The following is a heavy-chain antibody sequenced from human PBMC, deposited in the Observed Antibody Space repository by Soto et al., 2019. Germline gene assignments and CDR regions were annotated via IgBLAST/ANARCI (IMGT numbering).Heavy chain of an antibody. CDR1: GGSMSGYH. D-gene: IGHD3-10*01. CDR2: VHSTGST. Sequence: QVELQESGPRLVKPSETLYLTCTVSGGSMSGYHWSWVRQPAGKGLEWIGRVHSTGSTDYNPSVASRITVSLETSKKQFSLKLKSVTAADTALYFCARDSVSLTLFDYWGQGILVTVSS. V-gene: IGHV4-4*07. CDR3: ARDSVSLTLFDY. J-gene: IGHJ4*02.